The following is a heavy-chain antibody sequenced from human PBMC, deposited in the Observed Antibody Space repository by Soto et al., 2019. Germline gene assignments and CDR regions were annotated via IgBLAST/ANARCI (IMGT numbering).Heavy chain of an antibody. CDR3: ARVGGINWFDP. Sequence: TSETLSLTCDVSGDTISTGGYTWAWIRQPPGKALEWIGHTYHSGNTYYNPSLKSRVTISVDTSKNQFSLKLSSVTAADTAVYYCARVGGINWFDPWGQGTLVTVSS. CDR1: GDTISTGGYT. CDR2: TYHSGNT. J-gene: IGHJ5*02. V-gene: IGHV4-30-2*05. D-gene: IGHD3-16*01.